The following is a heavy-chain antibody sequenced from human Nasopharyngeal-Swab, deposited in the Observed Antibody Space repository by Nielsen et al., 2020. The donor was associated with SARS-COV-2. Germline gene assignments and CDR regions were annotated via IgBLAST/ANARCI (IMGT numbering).Heavy chain of an antibody. V-gene: IGHV1-46*01. CDR1: GYTFTRYY. J-gene: IGHJ5*02. CDR2: INPGGGSA. CDR3: ARGGDPREVVAATDCFDP. Sequence: ASVKVSCKASGYTFTRYYIHWVRQAPGQGLEWMGIINPGGGSARYSQNFQGRVTMIRDTSTSTVYMELSSLRSEDTAVYYCARGGDPREVVAATDCFDPWGQGTLVTVSS. D-gene: IGHD2-15*01.